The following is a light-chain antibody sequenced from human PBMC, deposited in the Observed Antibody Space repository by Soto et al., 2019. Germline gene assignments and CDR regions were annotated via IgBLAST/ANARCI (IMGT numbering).Light chain of an antibody. Sequence: ELVLTQSPGTLSFSPGERATLSCRASHSVRSNYLAWYQHKPGQAPRLLRYPAFSRATGIPDRFRGSGSGNDFPLTIAVLETEDFAVYYCQQYGYSRGTVGQGTKVEIK. V-gene: IGKV3-20*01. J-gene: IGKJ1*01. CDR2: PAF. CDR1: HSVRSNY. CDR3: QQYGYSRGT.